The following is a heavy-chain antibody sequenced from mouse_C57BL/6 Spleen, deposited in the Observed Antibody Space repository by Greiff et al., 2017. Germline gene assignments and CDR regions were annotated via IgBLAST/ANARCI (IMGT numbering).Heavy chain of an antibody. CDR2: IAPSDSYT. V-gene: IGHV1-59*01. CDR3: ARDLYYGSSYGYYAMDY. J-gene: IGHJ4*01. Sequence: QVQLQQPGAELVRPGTSVKLSCKASGYTFTSYWMHWVKQRPGQGLEWIGVIAPSDSYTNYNQKFKGQATLTVDTSSSTAYMQLSSLTSEDSAVYYCARDLYYGSSYGYYAMDYWGQGTSVTVSS. D-gene: IGHD1-1*01. CDR1: GYTFTSYW.